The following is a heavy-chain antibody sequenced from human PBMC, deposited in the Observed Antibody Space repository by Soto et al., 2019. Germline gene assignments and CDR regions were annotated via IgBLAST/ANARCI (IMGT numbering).Heavy chain of an antibody. D-gene: IGHD6-13*01. CDR3: AKEGAAAGTTPRDYYYGMDV. J-gene: IGHJ6*02. V-gene: IGHV3-30*18. CDR1: GFTFSSYG. Sequence: GGSLRLSCAASGFTFSSYGMHWVRQAPGKGLEWVAVISYDGSNKYYADSVKGRFTISRDNSKNTLYLQMNSLRAEDTAAYYCAKEGAAAGTTPRDYYYGMDVWGQGTTVTVSS. CDR2: ISYDGSNK.